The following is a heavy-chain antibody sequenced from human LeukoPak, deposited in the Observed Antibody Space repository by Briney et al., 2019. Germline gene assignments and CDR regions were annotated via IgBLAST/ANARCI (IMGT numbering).Heavy chain of an antibody. CDR2: IYHSGST. CDR3: ARGGLLFDY. J-gene: IGHJ4*02. V-gene: IGHV4-30-2*01. D-gene: IGHD1-26*01. CDR1: GGSISSGGYS. Sequence: SETLSLTCAVYGGSISSGGYSWSWIRQPPGKGLEWIGYIYHSGSTYYNPSLKSRVTISVDRSKNQFSLKLSSVTAADTAVYYCARGGLLFDYWGQGTLVTVSS.